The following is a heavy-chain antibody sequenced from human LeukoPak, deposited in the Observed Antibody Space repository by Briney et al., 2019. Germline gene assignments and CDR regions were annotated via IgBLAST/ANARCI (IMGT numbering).Heavy chain of an antibody. Sequence: TGGSLRLSCAASGFTFSSYGMHWVRQAPGKGLEWVAVIWFDGKNKYYGDSVKGRFTISRDNSKNTLYLQMNSLRAEDTAVYYCARESTALVRVGSTTHFDYWGQGTLVTVSS. J-gene: IGHJ4*02. CDR2: IWFDGKNK. D-gene: IGHD1-26*01. V-gene: IGHV3-33*01. CDR3: ARESTALVRVGSTTHFDY. CDR1: GFTFSSYG.